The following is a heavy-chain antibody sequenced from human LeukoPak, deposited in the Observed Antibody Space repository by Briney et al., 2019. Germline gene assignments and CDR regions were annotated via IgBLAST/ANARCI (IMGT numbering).Heavy chain of an antibody. Sequence: GGSLRLSCAASGFTFSNAWMSWVRQAPGKGLEWVGRIKSKTDGGTTDYAAPVKGRFTISRDDSKNTLYLQVNSLKTEDTAVYYCTTDEFYGDYPYNWFDPWGQGTLVTVSS. CDR2: IKSKTDGGTT. CDR3: TTDEFYGDYPYNWFDP. V-gene: IGHV3-15*01. J-gene: IGHJ5*02. D-gene: IGHD4-17*01. CDR1: GFTFSNAW.